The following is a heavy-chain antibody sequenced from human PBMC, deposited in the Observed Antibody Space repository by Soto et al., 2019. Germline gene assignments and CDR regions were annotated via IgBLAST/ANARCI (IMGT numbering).Heavy chain of an antibody. CDR3: TTLSITIFGVVPMDV. J-gene: IGHJ6*02. CDR2: IKSKTDGGTT. V-gene: IGHV3-15*07. D-gene: IGHD3-3*01. CDR1: GFTFSNAW. Sequence: LRLSCAASGFTFSNAWMNWVRQAPGKGLEWVGRIKSKTDGGTTDYAAPVKGRFTISRDDSKNTLYLQMNSLKTEDTAVYYCTTLSITIFGVVPMDVWGQRTTVTVSS.